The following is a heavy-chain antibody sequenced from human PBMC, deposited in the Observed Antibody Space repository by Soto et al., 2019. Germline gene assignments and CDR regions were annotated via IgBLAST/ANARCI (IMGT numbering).Heavy chain of an antibody. D-gene: IGHD2-15*01. J-gene: IGHJ5*02. V-gene: IGHV2-5*02. Sequence: QITLKESGPTLVKPTQTLTLTCTFSGFSLSTSGVGVGWIRQPPGKALEWLALIYWDDDKRYSPSLKSRLTITKDTTKNQVVLTMTHMDPLDTATYYGAHRRGYFSRGSCDAIWFAPWGQGTLVTVSS. CDR3: AHRRGYFSRGSCDAIWFAP. CDR2: IYWDDDK. CDR1: GFSLSTSGVG.